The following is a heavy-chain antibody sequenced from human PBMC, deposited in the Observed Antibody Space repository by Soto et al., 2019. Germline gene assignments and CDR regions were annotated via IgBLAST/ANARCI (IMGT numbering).Heavy chain of an antibody. D-gene: IGHD2-15*01. Sequence: QVYLQESGPGLVKPSQTLTDTCTVSGASISSGGYYWSWVRQHPGKGLEWLAYIYYSGNTYYNPSLKTRVTISLDTSKNQFSLRLDSVTAADTAVYFCSRGRLHTEDLDYWGQGTLLTVSS. CDR1: GASISSGGYY. CDR2: IYYSGNT. CDR3: SRGRLHTEDLDY. J-gene: IGHJ4*02. V-gene: IGHV4-31*03.